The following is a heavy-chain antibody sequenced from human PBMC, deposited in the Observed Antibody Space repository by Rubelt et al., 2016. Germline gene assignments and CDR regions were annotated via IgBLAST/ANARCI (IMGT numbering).Heavy chain of an antibody. CDR1: GYTFTSYG. CDR2: ISAYNGNT. J-gene: IGHJ4*02. Sequence: QVQLVQSGAEVKKPGASVKVSCKASGYTFTSYGISWVRQAPGQGLEWMGWISAYNGNTNYAQKLQGRVTMTTDTSTSTAYMELRSLRSDDTAVYYWARNLIMITFGGVIVPPDYWGQGTLVTVSS. D-gene: IGHD3-16*02. V-gene: IGHV1-18*01. CDR3: ARNLIMITFGGVIVPPDY.